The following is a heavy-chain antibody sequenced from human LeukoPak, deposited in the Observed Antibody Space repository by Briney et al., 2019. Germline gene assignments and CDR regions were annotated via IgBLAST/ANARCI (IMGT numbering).Heavy chain of an antibody. CDR2: IIPIFSTA. CDR3: ARVLAGYCSSTSCPGAFDI. V-gene: IGHV1-69*05. D-gene: IGHD2-2*01. J-gene: IGHJ3*02. CDR1: GGTFSSYA. Sequence: SVKLSCKASGGTFSSYAISWVRQAPGQGLEWMGGIIPIFSTANYAQKFQGRVTITTDESTSTAYMELSSLKSEDTAVYYCARVLAGYCSSTSCPGAFDIWAQGTMVTVSS.